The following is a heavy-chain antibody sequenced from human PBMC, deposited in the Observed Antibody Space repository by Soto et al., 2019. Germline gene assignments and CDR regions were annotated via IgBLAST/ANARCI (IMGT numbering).Heavy chain of an antibody. CDR1: GGTFSSYA. CDR2: IIPIFGTA. Sequence: QVQLVQSGAEVKKPGSSVKVSCKASGGTFSSYAISWVRQPPGQGLEWMGGIIPIFGTANYAQKCQGRVTITADESTSTAYMELSSLRSEDTAVYYCAREPRRDGDYGGIDYWGQGTLVTVSS. V-gene: IGHV1-69*12. CDR3: AREPRRDGDYGGIDY. J-gene: IGHJ4*02. D-gene: IGHD4-17*01.